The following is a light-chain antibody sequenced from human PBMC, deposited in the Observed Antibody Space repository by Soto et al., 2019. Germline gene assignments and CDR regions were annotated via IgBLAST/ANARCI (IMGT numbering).Light chain of an antibody. CDR3: QQLNSYPRFT. CDR1: QGISSY. CDR2: AAS. Sequence: DIQLTQSPSFLSASVGDRDTITCRASQGISSYLAWYQQKPGKAPKLLIYAASTLQSGVPSRFSGSGSGTEFPLTISSLRPEDFATYYCQQLNSYPRFTFGPGTKVDIK. J-gene: IGKJ3*01. V-gene: IGKV1-9*01.